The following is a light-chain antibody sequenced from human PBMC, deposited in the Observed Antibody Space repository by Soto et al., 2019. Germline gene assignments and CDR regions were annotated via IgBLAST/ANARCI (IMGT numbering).Light chain of an antibody. V-gene: IGLV2-14*03. CDR3: SSYTSGSTVV. Sequence: QSALTQPASVSGSPGQSITISCTGTSSDVGGYNYVSWYQQHPGKAPKLMIYDVSNRPSGVSKRFSGSKSVNTASLTISGLQAEDDADYYCSSYTSGSTVVFGGGTKVTVL. CDR1: SSDVGGYNY. CDR2: DVS. J-gene: IGLJ2*01.